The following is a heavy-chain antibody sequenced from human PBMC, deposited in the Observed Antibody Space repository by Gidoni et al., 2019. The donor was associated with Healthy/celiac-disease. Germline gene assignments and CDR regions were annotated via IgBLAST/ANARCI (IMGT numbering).Heavy chain of an antibody. CDR2: IYYSGST. CDR1: AAFISSSSYY. V-gene: IGHV4-39*01. D-gene: IGHD3-22*01. J-gene: IGHJ4*02. Sequence: QLHLPDSRPGLVQPSETLSLTCPVSAAFISSSSYYWGWNRQPPGKGLGWIGGIYYSGSTYYNPSLKSRVTISVDTSKNQFSLKLSSVTAADTAVYYCARRRYYESSGYYDYWGQGTLVTVSS. CDR3: ARRRYYESSGYYDY.